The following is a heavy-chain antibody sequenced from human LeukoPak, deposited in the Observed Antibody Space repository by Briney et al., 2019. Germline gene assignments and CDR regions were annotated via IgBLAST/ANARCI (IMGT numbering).Heavy chain of an antibody. V-gene: IGHV4-59*01. CDR3: ASETSLAGFASGLGFNY. CDR2: IYYSGST. CDR1: GGSISSYY. J-gene: IGHJ4*02. Sequence: PSETLSLTCTVSGGSISSYYWSWIRQPPGKGLEWIGYIYYSGSTNYNPSLKSRVTISVDTSKNQFSLKLSSVTAADTAVYYCASETSLAGFASGLGFNYWGQGILVTVSS. D-gene: IGHD6-19*01.